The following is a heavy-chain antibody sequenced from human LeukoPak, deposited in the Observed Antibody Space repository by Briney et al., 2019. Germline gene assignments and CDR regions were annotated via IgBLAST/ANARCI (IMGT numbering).Heavy chain of an antibody. V-gene: IGHV3-23*01. CDR1: GFTFSSYA. Sequence: GGSLRLSCAASGFTFSSYAMSWVRQAPGKGLEWVSAISGSGGSTYYADSVKGRFTISRDNSKNTLYLQMNSLRAEDTAVYYCAKAWVVVIAIIHFDYWGQGTLVTVSS. J-gene: IGHJ4*02. CDR3: AKAWVVVIAIIHFDY. D-gene: IGHD2-21*01. CDR2: ISGSGGST.